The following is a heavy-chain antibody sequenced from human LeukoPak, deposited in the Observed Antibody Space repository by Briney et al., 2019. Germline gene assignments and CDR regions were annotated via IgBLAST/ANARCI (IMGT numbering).Heavy chain of an antibody. CDR1: GFTFSSYA. CDR2: INSSGDNT. CDR3: ARDPGVLAVAAPGYFDY. Sequence: GGSLRLSCAVSGFTFSSYAMSWVRQAPGKGLEWVSTINSSGDNTYYADSVKGRFTISRDNSKSTLYLQMNSLRAEDTAVYYCARDPGVLAVAAPGYFDYWGQGTLVTVSS. V-gene: IGHV3-23*01. D-gene: IGHD6-19*01. J-gene: IGHJ4*02.